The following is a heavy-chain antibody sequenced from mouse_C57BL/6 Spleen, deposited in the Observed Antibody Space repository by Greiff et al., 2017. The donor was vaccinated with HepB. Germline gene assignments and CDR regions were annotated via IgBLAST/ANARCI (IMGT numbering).Heavy chain of an antibody. Sequence: EVMLVESGGGLVKPGGSLKLSCAASGFTFSSYAMSWVRQTPEKRLEWVATISDGGSYTYYPDNVKGRFTISRDNAKNNLYLQMSHLKYEDTAMYYCARDPHYYGSSQPSFMDDWGQGTSVTVSS. J-gene: IGHJ4*01. CDR2: ISDGGSYT. V-gene: IGHV5-4*01. D-gene: IGHD1-1*01. CDR1: GFTFSSYA. CDR3: ARDPHYYGSSQPSFMDD.